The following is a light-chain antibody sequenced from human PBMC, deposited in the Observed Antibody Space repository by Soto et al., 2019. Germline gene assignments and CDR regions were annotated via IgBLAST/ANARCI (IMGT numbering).Light chain of an antibody. Sequence: DTVMAQSPNPLAVSLGGRGTHNWKSNQRGLYSSHYKNFLTWYPQKPGQPPKLLIYWASTRESGVPDRFSGSGSGTDFTLTISSLQAEDVAVYYCQQYYSTPPTFGGGTKVEIK. CDR3: QQYYSTPPT. CDR2: WAS. CDR1: QRGLYSSHYKNF. J-gene: IGKJ4*01. V-gene: IGKV4-1*01.